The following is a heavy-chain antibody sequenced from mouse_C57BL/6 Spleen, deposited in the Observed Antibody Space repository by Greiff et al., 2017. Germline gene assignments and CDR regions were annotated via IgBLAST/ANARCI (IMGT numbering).Heavy chain of an antibody. D-gene: IGHD1-1*01. CDR3: TRWGLLLRHDYAMDY. Sequence: QVQLKESGAELVRPGASVTLSCKASGYTFTDYEMHWVKQTPVHGLEWIGAIDPETGGTAYNQKFKGKAILTADKSSSTAYMELRSLTSEDSAVYYCTRWGLLLRHDYAMDYWGQGTSVTVSS. J-gene: IGHJ4*01. V-gene: IGHV1-15*01. CDR1: GYTFTDYE. CDR2: IDPETGGT.